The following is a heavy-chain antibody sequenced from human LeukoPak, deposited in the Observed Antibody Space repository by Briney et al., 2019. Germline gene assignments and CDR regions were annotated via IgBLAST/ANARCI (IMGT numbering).Heavy chain of an antibody. CDR3: ARDRSPLDSSGFDFDY. CDR1: GYTFTNYY. V-gene: IGHV1-46*01. CDR2: INPSGGST. J-gene: IGHJ4*02. D-gene: IGHD3-22*01. Sequence: ASVKVSCKASGYTFTNYYMHWVRQAPGQGLEWMGIINPSGGSTKYAQKFQGRVTMTRDTSTSIVYMELSGLRSEDTAVYYCARDRSPLDSSGFDFDYWGPGTLVTVSS.